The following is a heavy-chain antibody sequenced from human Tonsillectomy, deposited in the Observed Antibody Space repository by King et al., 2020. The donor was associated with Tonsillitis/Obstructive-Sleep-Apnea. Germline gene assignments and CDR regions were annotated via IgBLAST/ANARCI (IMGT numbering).Heavy chain of an antibody. CDR3: AREDVITQGFDY. V-gene: IGHV3-30*04. D-gene: IGHD2-21*01. CDR1: GFTFSSYA. J-gene: IGHJ4*02. Sequence: VQLVESGGGVVQPGRSLRLSCAASGFTFSSYAMHWVRQAPGKGLEWVAVISYDGSNKYYADSVKGRFTISRDNSKNTLYLQMNSLRAEDRAVYYCAREDVITQGFDYWGQGTLVTVSS. CDR2: ISYDGSNK.